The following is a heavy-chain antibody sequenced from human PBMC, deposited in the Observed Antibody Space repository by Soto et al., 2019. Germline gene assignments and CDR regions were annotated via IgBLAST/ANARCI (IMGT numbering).Heavy chain of an antibody. CDR3: AREIIRGWLDP. CDR2: IKQDGSEK. CDR1: GLTVTTYW. J-gene: IGHJ5*02. Sequence: PGGALRLSSVASGLTVTTYWMTWVRQAPGKGLEWVANIKQDGSEKYYVDSVKGRFTISRQNAKNSLYLQMNSLRAGDTAVYYCAREIIRGWLDPWGQGTLVTVSS. V-gene: IGHV3-7*01.